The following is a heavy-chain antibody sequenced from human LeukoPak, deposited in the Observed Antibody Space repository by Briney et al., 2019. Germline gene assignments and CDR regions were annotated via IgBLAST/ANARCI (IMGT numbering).Heavy chain of an antibody. V-gene: IGHV3-7*01. CDR1: GFTFSSYW. Sequence: PGGSLRLSCAASGFTFSSYWMSWVRQAPGKGLEWVANIKQDGSEKYYVDSVKGRFTISRDNAKNSLYLQMNSLRAEDTAVYYCARAYTMYYYDSSGYWGQGTLVTVSS. CDR2: IKQDGSEK. CDR3: ARAYTMYYYDSSGY. D-gene: IGHD3-22*01. J-gene: IGHJ4*02.